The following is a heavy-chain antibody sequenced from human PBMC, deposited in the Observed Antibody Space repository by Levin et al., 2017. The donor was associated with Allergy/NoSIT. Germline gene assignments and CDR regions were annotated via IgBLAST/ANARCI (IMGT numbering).Heavy chain of an antibody. Sequence: SETLSLTCSVSGDSIIRGGYYWNWIRQSPGKGLEWLGHIYHSGATYYKPSLKSRLTMSVDTSKNQFSLELRSVTAADTAVYFCARDADGSLYGMDVWGQGTTVTVSS. CDR3: ARDADGSLYGMDV. J-gene: IGHJ6*02. D-gene: IGHD3-22*01. CDR2: IYHSGAT. CDR1: GDSIIRGGYY. V-gene: IGHV4-31*03.